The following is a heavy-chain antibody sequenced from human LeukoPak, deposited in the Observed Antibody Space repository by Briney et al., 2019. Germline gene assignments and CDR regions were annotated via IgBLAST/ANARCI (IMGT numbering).Heavy chain of an antibody. D-gene: IGHD1-26*01. Sequence: GGSLRLSCAASGFTFSSYAMSWVRQAPGKGLEWVSAISGSGGSTYYADSVKGQFTISRDNSKNTLYLQMNSLRAEDTAVYYCAKGYSGSYSIFDYWGQGTLVTVSS. J-gene: IGHJ4*02. CDR2: ISGSGGST. CDR1: GFTFSSYA. CDR3: AKGYSGSYSIFDY. V-gene: IGHV3-23*01.